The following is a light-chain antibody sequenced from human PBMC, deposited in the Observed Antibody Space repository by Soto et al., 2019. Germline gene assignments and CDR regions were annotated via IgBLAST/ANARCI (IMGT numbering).Light chain of an antibody. CDR1: SSDVGAYIF. Sequence: ALTQPPSASGSPGQSVTISVAGTSSDVGAYIFVSWYQQHPGKAPKLMVYDVNRRPPGVPDRFFGSKSGNTASLTVSGLQAEDEADYYCVSFAGGTYVFGTGTKVTVL. CDR3: VSFAGGTYV. CDR2: DVN. V-gene: IGLV2-8*01. J-gene: IGLJ1*01.